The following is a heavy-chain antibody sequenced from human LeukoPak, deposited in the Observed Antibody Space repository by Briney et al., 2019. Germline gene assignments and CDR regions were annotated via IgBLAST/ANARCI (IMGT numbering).Heavy chain of an antibody. J-gene: IGHJ4*02. Sequence: ASVTLSCTASAYTFTIYGISWVRHAPGPGLGWMGWFSVYNGNTNYAQKLQGRVTMTTDTSTSTAYMELRSLRSDDTAVYYCARVRTEAWIQLWTKRYYFDYWGQGTLVTVSS. CDR1: AYTFTIYG. CDR2: FSVYNGNT. V-gene: IGHV1-18*01. CDR3: ARVRTEAWIQLWTKRYYFDY. D-gene: IGHD5-18*01.